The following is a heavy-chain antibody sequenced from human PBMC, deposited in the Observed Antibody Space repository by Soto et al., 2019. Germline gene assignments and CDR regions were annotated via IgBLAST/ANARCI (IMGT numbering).Heavy chain of an antibody. J-gene: IGHJ5*02. CDR2: IYYSGST. CDR1: GGSISSSSYY. V-gene: IGHV4-39*01. Sequence: PSETLSLTCTVSGGSISSSSYYWGWIRQPPGKGLEWIGSIYYSGSTYYNPSLKSRVTISVDTSKNQFSLKLSSVTAADTAVYYCARRGWAYYYDSSGRPNWFDPWGQGTLVTVS. CDR3: ARRGWAYYYDSSGRPNWFDP. D-gene: IGHD3-22*01.